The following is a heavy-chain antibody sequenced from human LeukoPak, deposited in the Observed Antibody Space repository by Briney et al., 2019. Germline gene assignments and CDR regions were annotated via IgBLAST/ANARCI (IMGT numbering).Heavy chain of an antibody. J-gene: IGHJ4*02. V-gene: IGHV1-69*01. Sequence: ASVKVSCKASGGTFSSYAISWVRQAPGQGLEWMGGIIPTFGTANYAQKFQGRVTITADESTSTAYMELSSLRSEDTAVYYCARVRRWLQFPHPFDYWGQGTLVTVSS. CDR3: ARVRRWLQFPHPFDY. CDR1: GGTFSSYA. D-gene: IGHD5-24*01. CDR2: IIPTFGTA.